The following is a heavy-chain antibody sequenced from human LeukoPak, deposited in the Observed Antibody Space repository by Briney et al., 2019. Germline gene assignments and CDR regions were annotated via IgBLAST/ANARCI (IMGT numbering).Heavy chain of an antibody. V-gene: IGHV3-30*04. D-gene: IGHD4-17*01. Sequence: GGSLRLSCAASGFTFSTYAMHWVRQAPGKGLEWVAFITYDGSNKDYADSVKGRFTISRDNSKNSLYLQMNSLRAEDTALYYCAKGRYGDYGTYFDYWGQGTLVTVSS. CDR3: AKGRYGDYGTYFDY. J-gene: IGHJ4*02. CDR2: ITYDGSNK. CDR1: GFTFSTYA.